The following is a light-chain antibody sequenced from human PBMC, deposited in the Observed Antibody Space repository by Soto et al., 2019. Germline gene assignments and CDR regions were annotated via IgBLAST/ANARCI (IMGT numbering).Light chain of an antibody. CDR3: QQYCSSPQT. V-gene: IGKV3-20*01. CDR2: GAS. J-gene: IGKJ1*01. CDR1: QSVSSTY. Sequence: EIVLTQSPGTLSLSPGERATLSCRASQSVSSTYLAWYQQKPGQAPRLLIYGASDRATGIPDRFSGSGSGTDVTLTISRLEPEDFAVYYCQQYCSSPQTFGQGTKVEI.